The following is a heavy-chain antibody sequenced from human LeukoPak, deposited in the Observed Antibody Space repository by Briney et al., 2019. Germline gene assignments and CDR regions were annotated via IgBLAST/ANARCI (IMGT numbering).Heavy chain of an antibody. D-gene: IGHD3-10*01. Sequence: GGSLRLSCAASGFIFSSYGMHWVRLPPGKGLEGWALIGKEGSKKYYADAVKGRSTVSRDSSKNTQFLQMNSLRAEDTAVYYCARANYGSGDNYMGDALDFWGQGTSVTVSS. CDR2: IGKEGSKK. CDR1: GFIFSSYG. J-gene: IGHJ3*01. V-gene: IGHV3-30*02. CDR3: ARANYGSGDNYMGDALDF.